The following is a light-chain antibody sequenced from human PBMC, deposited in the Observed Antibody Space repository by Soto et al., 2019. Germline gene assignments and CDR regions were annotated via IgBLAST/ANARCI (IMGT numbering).Light chain of an antibody. CDR2: KAS. J-gene: IGKJ1*01. CDR3: QQYNSYPWT. CDR1: QSVTTW. V-gene: IGKV1-5*03. Sequence: DIHLTQSPSTLSASVGDRVTITCRASQSVTTWLAWYQQKPGKAPKLLIYKASTLKSGVPSRFSGSGSGTEFTLTISSLQPGDFATYYCQQYNSYPWTFGQGTKVDIK.